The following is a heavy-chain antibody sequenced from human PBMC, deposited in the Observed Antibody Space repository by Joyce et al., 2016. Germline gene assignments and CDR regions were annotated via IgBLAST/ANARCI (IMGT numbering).Heavy chain of an antibody. Sequence: QVQLVQSGAEVKKPGVSVKLSCKASGYYFTTYFIHWVRQATGQGLEWVGMINPSDGSTRYGQKLKDKFTMTRDTSTSTVFMELSSLRSDDTAVFFCARAHYGSGWHTIGDYWGQGTLVIVSS. D-gene: IGHD6-19*01. CDR1: GYYFTTYF. CDR3: ARAHYGSGWHTIGDY. CDR2: INPSDGST. V-gene: IGHV1-46*04. J-gene: IGHJ4*02.